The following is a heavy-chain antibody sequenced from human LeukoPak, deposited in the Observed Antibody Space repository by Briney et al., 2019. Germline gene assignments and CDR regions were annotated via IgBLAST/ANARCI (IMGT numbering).Heavy chain of an antibody. D-gene: IGHD3-22*01. V-gene: IGHV3-48*03. CDR3: ARGYYDNSGYYFPFDF. CDR2: ISSSGSTI. Sequence: PGGSLRLSCAASGFTFSSYEMNWVRQAPGKGLEWVSYISSSGSTIYYADSVKGRFTISRDNAKNSLYLQMNSLRAEDTAVYYCARGYYDNSGYYFPFDFWGQGTLVTVSS. CDR1: GFTFSSYE. J-gene: IGHJ4*02.